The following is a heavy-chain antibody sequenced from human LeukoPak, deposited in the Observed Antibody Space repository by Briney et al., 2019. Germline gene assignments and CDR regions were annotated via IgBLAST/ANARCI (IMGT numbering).Heavy chain of an antibody. CDR3: SHYDSSAYYAFQP. CDR2: VRSKANNYAT. V-gene: IGHV3-73*01. J-gene: IGHJ1*01. CDR1: GFTFSGSA. Sequence: QPGGSLRLSCAASGFTFSGSAMHWVRQASGKGLEWVGRVRSKANNYATAYAASVKGRFTISRDDSKNTAYLQMDSLKTEDSAIYYCSHYDSSAYYAFQPWGQGTLVTVSS. D-gene: IGHD3-22*01.